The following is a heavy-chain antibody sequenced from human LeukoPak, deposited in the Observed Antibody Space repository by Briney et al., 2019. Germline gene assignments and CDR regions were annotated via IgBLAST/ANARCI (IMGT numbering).Heavy chain of an antibody. CDR2: ISSYSSTI. CDR1: GFTFSNSG. V-gene: IGHV3-48*01. D-gene: IGHD1-20*01. Sequence: GGSLRLSCAASGFTFSNSGMNWVRQAPGKGLEWVSYISSYSSTIYYADSMKGRFTISRDNAKNSLYLQMNSLRAEDTAVYYCAIITGTTADAFEIWGQGTMATVSS. CDR3: AIITGTTADAFEI. J-gene: IGHJ3*02.